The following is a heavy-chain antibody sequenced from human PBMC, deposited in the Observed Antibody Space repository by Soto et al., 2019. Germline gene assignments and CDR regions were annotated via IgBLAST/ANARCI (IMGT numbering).Heavy chain of an antibody. V-gene: IGHV1-2*04. CDR1: GYTFTGYY. J-gene: IGHJ5*02. Sequence: GASVKVSCKASGYTFTGYYMHWVRQAPGQGLEWMGWINPNSGGTNYAQKFQGWVTMTRDTSISTAYMELSRLRSDDTAVYYCARGYCSSTSCYTTITTPKIVMTEPNWFDPWGQGTLVTVSS. D-gene: IGHD2-2*02. CDR3: ARGYCSSTSCYTTITTPKIVMTEPNWFDP. CDR2: INPNSGGT.